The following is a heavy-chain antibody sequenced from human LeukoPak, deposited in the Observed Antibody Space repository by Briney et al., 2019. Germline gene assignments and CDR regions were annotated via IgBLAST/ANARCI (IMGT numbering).Heavy chain of an antibody. CDR2: IYPGDSDT. D-gene: IGHD5-18*01. CDR1: GYSFTSYW. Sequence: PGESLKISCKGSGYSFTSYWIGWVRQMPGKGLEWMGIIYPGDSDTRYSPSFQGQVTLSADKSISTAYLQWSSLKTSDTAMYYCARVSGYSYGPFDFWGQGTLVTVSS. V-gene: IGHV5-51*01. CDR3: ARVSGYSYGPFDF. J-gene: IGHJ4*02.